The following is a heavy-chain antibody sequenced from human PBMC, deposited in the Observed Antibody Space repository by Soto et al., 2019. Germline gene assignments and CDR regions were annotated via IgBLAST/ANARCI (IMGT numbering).Heavy chain of an antibody. V-gene: IGHV1-3*01. CDR1: GYTFTSYA. CDR2: INAGNGNT. CDR3: ARDRDWNHYCYYGMDV. Sequence: VEVSCKASGYTFTSYAMHWVRQARGQRLEWMGWINAGNGNTKYSQKFQGRVTITRDTSASTAYMELSSLRSEDTAVDYGARDRDWNHYCYYGMDVWGQGTTVTVSS. D-gene: IGHD1-1*01. J-gene: IGHJ6*02.